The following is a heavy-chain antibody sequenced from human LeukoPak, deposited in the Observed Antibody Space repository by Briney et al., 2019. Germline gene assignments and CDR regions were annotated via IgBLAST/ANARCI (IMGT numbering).Heavy chain of an antibody. D-gene: IGHD1-26*01. V-gene: IGHV3-23*01. J-gene: IGHJ4*02. CDR3: AKDFSGSYWFDY. Sequence: PGGSLRLSCAASGFTFSSYAMSWVRQAPGKGLEWVSAISGSGSSTYYADSVKGRFTISRDNSKNTLYLQMNSLRAEDTAVYYCAKDFSGSYWFDYWGQGTLVTVSS. CDR1: GFTFSSYA. CDR2: ISGSGSST.